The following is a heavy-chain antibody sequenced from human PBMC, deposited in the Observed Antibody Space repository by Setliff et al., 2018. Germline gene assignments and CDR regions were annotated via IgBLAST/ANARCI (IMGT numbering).Heavy chain of an antibody. J-gene: IGHJ6*03. CDR2: ISWNSGSI. Sequence: PGGSLRLSCAASGFTFDDYAMHWVRQAPGKGLEWVSGISWNSGSIDYADSVRGRFTISRDNAKNSLYLQMNSLRAEDMALYYCAKSAYSGSYYGGYMDVWGKGTTVTVSS. V-gene: IGHV3-9*03. CDR1: GFTFDDYA. CDR3: AKSAYSGSYYGGYMDV. D-gene: IGHD3-10*01.